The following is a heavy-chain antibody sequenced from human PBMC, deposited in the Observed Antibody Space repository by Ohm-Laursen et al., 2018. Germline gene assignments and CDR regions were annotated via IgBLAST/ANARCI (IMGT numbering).Heavy chain of an antibody. CDR1: GFTFSSYA. CDR3: AKDEYSSSSGRFDP. V-gene: IGHV3-23*01. D-gene: IGHD6-6*01. CDR2: ISGSGGST. Sequence: GSLRLSCAASGFTFSSYAMSWVRQAPGKGLEWVSAISGSGGSTYYADSVKGRFTISRDNSKNTLYLQMNSLRAEDTALYYCAKDEYSSSSGRFDPWGQGTLVTVSS. J-gene: IGHJ5*02.